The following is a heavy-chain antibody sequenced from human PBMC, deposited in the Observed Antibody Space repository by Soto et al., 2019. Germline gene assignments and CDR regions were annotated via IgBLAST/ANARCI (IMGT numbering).Heavy chain of an antibody. J-gene: IGHJ5*02. D-gene: IGHD3-3*02. CDR3: ARSSHLSAEGFDP. Sequence: QVQLVQSGAEVKKPGSSVKVSCKASGGTFTSYTISWVRQAPGQGLEWMGRIIPILGIANYAQKFQGRVTITADKSTSTAYMELSSLRSEDTAVYYCARSSHLSAEGFDPWGQGTLVTVSS. CDR1: GGTFTSYT. V-gene: IGHV1-69*02. CDR2: IIPILGIA.